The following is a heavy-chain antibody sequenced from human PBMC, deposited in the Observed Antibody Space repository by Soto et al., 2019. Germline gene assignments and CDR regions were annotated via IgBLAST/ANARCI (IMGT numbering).Heavy chain of an antibody. CDR1: GGTFSSYA. Sequence: SVKVSCKASGGTFSSYAISWVRQAPGQGLEWMGGIIPIFGTANYAQKFQGRVTITADESTSTAYMELSSLRSEDTAVYYCARGRVEMATINTYYYYYGMDVWGQGTTVTVSS. CDR2: IIPIFGTA. J-gene: IGHJ6*02. D-gene: IGHD5-12*01. V-gene: IGHV1-69*13. CDR3: ARGRVEMATINTYYYYYGMDV.